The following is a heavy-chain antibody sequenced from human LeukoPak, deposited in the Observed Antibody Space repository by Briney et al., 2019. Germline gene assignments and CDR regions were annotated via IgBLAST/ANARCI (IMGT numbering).Heavy chain of an antibody. J-gene: IGHJ4*02. CDR2: ICSSSSYI. Sequence: PGGSLRLSCAASGFTFSSYSMNWVRQAPGKGREWVSSICSSSSYIYYADSVKGRFTISRDNAKSSLYLQMNSLRAEDTAVYYCARSDDYVWGSYRYPNYWGQGTLVTVSS. CDR1: GFTFSSYS. D-gene: IGHD3-16*02. V-gene: IGHV3-21*01. CDR3: ARSDDYVWGSYRYPNY.